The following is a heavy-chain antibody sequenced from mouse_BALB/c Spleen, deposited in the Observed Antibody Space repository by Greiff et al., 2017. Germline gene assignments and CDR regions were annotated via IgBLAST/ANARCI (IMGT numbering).Heavy chain of an antibody. V-gene: IGHV3-1*02. CDR1: GYSITSGYS. Sequence: DVKLQESGPDLVKPSQSLSLTCTVTGYSITSGYSWHWIRQFPGNKLEWMGYIHYSGSTNYNPSLKSRISITRDTSKNQFFLQLNSVTTEDTATYYCASRIYYDYDDYAMDYWGQGTSVTVSS. D-gene: IGHD2-4*01. J-gene: IGHJ4*01. CDR3: ASRIYYDYDDYAMDY. CDR2: IHYSGST.